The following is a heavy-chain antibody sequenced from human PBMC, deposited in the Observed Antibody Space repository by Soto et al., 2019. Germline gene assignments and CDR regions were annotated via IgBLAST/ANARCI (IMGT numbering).Heavy chain of an antibody. D-gene: IGHD5-18*01. CDR1: GGTFSSYA. V-gene: IGHV1-69*06. J-gene: IGHJ4*02. CDR3: ARVGATGGYTYGLDY. CDR2: IIPVFGTG. Sequence: QVQLVQSWAEVKKPGSSVKFSCKASGGTFSSYAISWVRQAPVQGLEWIGGIIPVFGTGIYAQKFQGRVKITADKSKNTAYMDLSSLRSEDTAVYFCARVGATGGYTYGLDYWGQGTLVTGSS.